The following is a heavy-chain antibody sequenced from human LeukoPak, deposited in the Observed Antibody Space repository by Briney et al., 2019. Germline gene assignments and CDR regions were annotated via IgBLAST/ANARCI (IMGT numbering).Heavy chain of an antibody. V-gene: IGHV4-39*01. CDR2: IYYGGST. J-gene: IGHJ6*03. Sequence: SETLSLTCTVSGGSISSSSYYWGWIRQPPGKGLEWIGSIYYGGSTYYNPSLKSRVTISVDTSKNQFSLKLSSVTAADTAVYYCASISSYYYYYYMDVWGKGTTVTVSS. CDR1: GGSISSSSYY. D-gene: IGHD6-6*01. CDR3: ASISSYYYYYYMDV.